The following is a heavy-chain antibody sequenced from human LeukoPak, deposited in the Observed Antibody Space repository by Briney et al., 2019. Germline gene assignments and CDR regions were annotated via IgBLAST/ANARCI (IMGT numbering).Heavy chain of an antibody. CDR1: GFTFSSSA. Sequence: GGSLRLSCAASGFTFSSSAMSWVRQAPGKGLEWVSAISNNGGYTYYADSVQGRFTISRDNSKSTLCLQMNSLRAEDTAVYYCARERGAYWGQGTLVTVSS. CDR2: ISNNGGYT. J-gene: IGHJ4*02. D-gene: IGHD1-26*01. CDR3: ARERGAY. V-gene: IGHV3-23*01.